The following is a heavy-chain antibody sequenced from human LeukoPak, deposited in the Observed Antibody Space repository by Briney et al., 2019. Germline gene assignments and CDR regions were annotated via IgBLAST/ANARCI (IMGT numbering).Heavy chain of an antibody. CDR3: VRGGTYYLPY. CDR2: ILHTGPT. D-gene: IGHD1-26*01. J-gene: IGHJ4*02. V-gene: IGHV4-4*02. Sequence: SETLSLTCAVSGVSITDNWWSWVRQPPGKGLEWIGEILHTGPTNFNPSLKSRVTISMDKSKNQLSLRLNSVTAADTAIYYCVRGGTYYLPYWGQGILVTVSS. CDR1: GVSITDNW.